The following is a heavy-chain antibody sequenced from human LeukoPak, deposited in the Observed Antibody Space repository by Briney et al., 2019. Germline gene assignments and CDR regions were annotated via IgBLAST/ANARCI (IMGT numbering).Heavy chain of an antibody. V-gene: IGHV3-30*04. J-gene: IGHJ4*02. D-gene: IGHD3-10*01. CDR1: GFTFSSYA. Sequence: GGSLRLSCAASGFTFSSYAMHWVRQAPGKGLEWVAVISYDGSNKYYADSVKGRFTISRDNSKNTLYLQMNSLRAEDTAVYYCARDQAPKVYYYGSGSRTNFDYWGQGTLVTVSS. CDR2: ISYDGSNK. CDR3: ARDQAPKVYYYGSGSRTNFDY.